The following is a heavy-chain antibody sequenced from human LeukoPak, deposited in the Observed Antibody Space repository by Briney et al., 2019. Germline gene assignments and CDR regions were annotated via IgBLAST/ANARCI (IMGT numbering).Heavy chain of an antibody. CDR1: GYTFTSYD. CDR2: MNPNSGNT. D-gene: IGHD3-10*01. V-gene: IGHV1-8*01. J-gene: IGHJ5*02. CDR3: ARGSYGSGKRWFDP. Sequence: ASVKVSCKASGYTFTSYDINWVRQATGQGLGWMGWMNPNSGNTGYAQKFQGRVTMTRNTSISTAYMELSSLRSEDTAVYYCARGSYGSGKRWFDPWGQGTLVTVSS.